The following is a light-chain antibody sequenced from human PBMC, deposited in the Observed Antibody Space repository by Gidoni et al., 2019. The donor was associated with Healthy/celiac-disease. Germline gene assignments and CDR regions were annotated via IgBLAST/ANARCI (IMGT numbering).Light chain of an antibody. V-gene: IGKV3-20*01. J-gene: IGKJ2*01. CDR1: QSVSSSY. CDR3: QQYGSSPET. Sequence: EIVLTQSPGTLSLSPGERATLSCRAGQSVSSSYLAWYQQKPGQAPRLLIYGASSRAAGIPDRFSGIGSGTDFTLTISRLEPEDFAVYYCQQYGSSPETFGQGTKLEIK. CDR2: GAS.